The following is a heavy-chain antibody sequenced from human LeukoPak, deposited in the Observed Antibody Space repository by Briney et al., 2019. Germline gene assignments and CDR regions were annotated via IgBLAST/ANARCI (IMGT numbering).Heavy chain of an antibody. D-gene: IGHD3-22*01. CDR2: ISGSGGST. J-gene: IGHJ5*02. CDR3: AKAMYYYDSSGLSWFDP. CDR1: GFTFSSYA. V-gene: IGHV3-23*01. Sequence: GGSLRLSCAASGFTFSSYAMSWVRQAPGKGLEGVSAISGSGGSTYYADSVKGRFTISRDNSKNTLYLQMNSLRAEDTAVYYCAKAMYYYDSSGLSWFDPGGQGTLVTVS.